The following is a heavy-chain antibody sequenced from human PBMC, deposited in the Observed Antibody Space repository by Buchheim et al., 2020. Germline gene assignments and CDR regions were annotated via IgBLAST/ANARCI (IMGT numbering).Heavy chain of an antibody. Sequence: QLQLQESGSGLVKPSQTLSLTCAVSGGSISSGGYSWSWIRQPPGKGLEWIGYIYHSGSTYYNPSLKSRVTISVDRSKNQFSLKLSSVTAADTAVYYCAREVALNCSGGSCSRYYFDYWDQGTL. CDR2: IYHSGST. CDR3: AREVALNCSGGSCSRYYFDY. CDR1: GGSISSGGYS. J-gene: IGHJ4*02. D-gene: IGHD2-15*01. V-gene: IGHV4-30-2*01.